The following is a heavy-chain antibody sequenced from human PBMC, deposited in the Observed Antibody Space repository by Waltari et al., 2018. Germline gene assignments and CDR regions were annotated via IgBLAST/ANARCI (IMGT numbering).Heavy chain of an antibody. V-gene: IGHV4-30-4*01. CDR1: GGSVNNGEFF. D-gene: IGHD1-1*01. J-gene: IGHJ4*02. Sequence: QVQLQESGPGLVKPSQTLSLTCSVPGGSVNNGEFFWSWIHQPPGKGLEWIGYIYYSGGTYYDPSLKSRLTMSVDTSKNQFSLNLRSVTAADTAVYYCARREGYNSLDYWGQGILVTVSS. CDR3: ARREGYNSLDY. CDR2: IYYSGGT.